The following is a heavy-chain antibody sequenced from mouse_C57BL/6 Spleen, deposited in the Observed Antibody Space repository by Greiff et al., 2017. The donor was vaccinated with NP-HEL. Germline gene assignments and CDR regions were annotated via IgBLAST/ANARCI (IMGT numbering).Heavy chain of an antibody. CDR3: ARYYYGSSTGYFDV. Sequence: DVKLQESGPGLVKPSQSLSLTCSVTGYSITSGYYWNWIRQFPGNKLEWMGYISYDGSNNYNPSLKNRISITRDTSKNQFFLKLNSVTTEDTATYYCARYYYGSSTGYFDVWGTGTTVTVSS. CDR1: GYSITSGYY. CDR2: ISYDGSN. D-gene: IGHD1-1*01. J-gene: IGHJ1*03. V-gene: IGHV3-6*01.